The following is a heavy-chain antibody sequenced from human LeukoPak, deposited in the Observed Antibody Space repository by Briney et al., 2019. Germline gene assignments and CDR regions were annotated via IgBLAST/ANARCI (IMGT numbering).Heavy chain of an antibody. CDR2: IIPIVGTA. CDR3: ARVPRLRSSSWYGGYYYYYMDV. J-gene: IGHJ6*03. D-gene: IGHD6-13*01. Sequence: ASVKVSCKASGGTFSSYAISWLRQAPGQGLEWMGGIIPIVGTANYAQKFQGRVTITTDESTSTAYMELSSLRSEDTAAYYCARVPRLRSSSWYGGYYYYYMDVWGKGTTVAVSS. V-gene: IGHV1-69*05. CDR1: GGTFSSYA.